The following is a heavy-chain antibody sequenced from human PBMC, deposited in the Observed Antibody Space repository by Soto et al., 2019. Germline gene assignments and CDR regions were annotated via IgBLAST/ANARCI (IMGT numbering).Heavy chain of an antibody. Sequence: GGSLRLSCAASGFTFSSYSMNWVRQAPGKGLEWVSSISSSSSYIYYADSVKGRFTISRDNAKNSLYLQMNSLRAEDTAVYYCARAAYYYDSSGYSNDAFDIWGQGTMVTVS. D-gene: IGHD3-22*01. J-gene: IGHJ3*02. V-gene: IGHV3-21*01. CDR1: GFTFSSYS. CDR2: ISSSSSYI. CDR3: ARAAYYYDSSGYSNDAFDI.